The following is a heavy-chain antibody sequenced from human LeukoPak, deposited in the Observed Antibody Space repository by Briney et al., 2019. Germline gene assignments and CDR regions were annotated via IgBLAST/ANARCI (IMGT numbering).Heavy chain of an antibody. D-gene: IGHD2-2*01. CDR3: ARAPSDSTSFYYYYMDV. CDR1: GGTFSSYA. J-gene: IGHJ6*03. CDR2: IIPIFGTA. Sequence: SVKVSCKASGGTFSSYAISWVRQAPGQGLEWMGGIIPIFGTANYAQKFQGRVTITADESTSTAYMELSSLRSEDTAVYYCARAPSDSTSFYYYYMDVWGKGTTVTVSS. V-gene: IGHV1-69*01.